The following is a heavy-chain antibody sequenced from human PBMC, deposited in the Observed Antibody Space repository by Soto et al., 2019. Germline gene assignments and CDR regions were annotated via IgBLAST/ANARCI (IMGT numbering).Heavy chain of an antibody. D-gene: IGHD3-22*01. V-gene: IGHV4-31*03. Sequence: QVQLQESGPGLVKPSQTLSLTCTVSGGSISSGGYYWSWIRQHPGKGLEWIGYIYYSGSTYYNPSLKSRVTISVDTSKNQFSLKLSSVTAADTAVYYCARGVTMIGVVTKRDAFDIWGQGTMVTVSS. CDR2: IYYSGST. CDR1: GGSISSGGYY. CDR3: ARGVTMIGVVTKRDAFDI. J-gene: IGHJ3*02.